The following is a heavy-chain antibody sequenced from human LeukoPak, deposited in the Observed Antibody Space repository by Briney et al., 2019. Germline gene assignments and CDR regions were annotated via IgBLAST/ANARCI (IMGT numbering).Heavy chain of an antibody. D-gene: IGHD6-13*01. Sequence: GGSLRLSCAASGFTFSSYGMHWVRQAPGKGLEWVAVISYDGSNKYYADSVKGRFTISRDNSKNTLYLQMNSLRAEDTAVYYRAKSLRIGAAAAGLYFDYWGQGTLVTVSS. CDR2: ISYDGSNK. V-gene: IGHV3-30*18. CDR1: GFTFSSYG. J-gene: IGHJ4*02. CDR3: AKSLRIGAAAAGLYFDY.